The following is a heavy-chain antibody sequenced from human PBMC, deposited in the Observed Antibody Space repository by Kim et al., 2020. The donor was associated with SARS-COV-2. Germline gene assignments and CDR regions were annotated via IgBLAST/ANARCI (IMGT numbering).Heavy chain of an antibody. D-gene: IGHD5-18*01. CDR2: ISWNGGQT. V-gene: IGHV3-43*01. Sequence: GGSLRLSCAASGFNFHQYTMHWVRQVPGEGLQWVSLISWNGGQTLYADSVKGRFTISRDNSRNSLHLQMNSLRSEDTAVYYCVKDMGYTHGIFDSWGQGTWVTVSS. J-gene: IGHJ4*01. CDR3: VKDMGYTHGIFDS. CDR1: GFNFHQYT.